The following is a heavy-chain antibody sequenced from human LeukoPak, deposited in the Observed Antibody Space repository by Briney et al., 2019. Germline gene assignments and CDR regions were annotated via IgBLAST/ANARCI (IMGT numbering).Heavy chain of an antibody. Sequence: SETLSLTCTVSGGSISSSSYYRGWIRQPPGKGLEWLGSIYYSGSTYYNPSLKSRVTISVDTSKNQFSLKLSSVTAADTAVYYCARVIGNYYGSGSFFDYWGQGTLVTVSS. CDR3: ARVIGNYYGSGSFFDY. CDR2: IYYSGST. CDR1: GGSISSSSYY. D-gene: IGHD3-10*01. V-gene: IGHV4-39*07. J-gene: IGHJ4*02.